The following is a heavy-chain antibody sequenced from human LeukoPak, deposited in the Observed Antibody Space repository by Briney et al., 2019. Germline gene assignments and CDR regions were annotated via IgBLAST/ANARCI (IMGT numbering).Heavy chain of an antibody. D-gene: IGHD3-3*01. J-gene: IGHJ6*02. CDR2: IYHSGST. CDR3: ASSDITNYYYGMDV. V-gene: IGHV4-38-2*02. Sequence: SETLSLTCTVSGYSISSGYYWGWIRQPPGKGLEWIGSIYHSGSTYYNPSLKSRVTISVDTSKNQFSLKLSSVTAADTAVYYCASSDITNYYYGMDVWGQGNPGHRLL. CDR1: GYSISSGYY.